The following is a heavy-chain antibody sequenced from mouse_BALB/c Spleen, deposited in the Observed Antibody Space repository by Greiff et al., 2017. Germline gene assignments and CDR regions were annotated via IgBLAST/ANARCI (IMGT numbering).Heavy chain of an antibody. J-gene: IGHJ3*01. D-gene: IGHD2-14*01. CDR1: GFTFSSYA. Sequence: EVQGVESGGGLVKPGGSLKLSCAASGFTFSSYAMSWVRQSPEKRLEWVAEISSGGSYTYYPDTVTGRFTISRDNAKNTLYLEMSSLRSEDTAMYYCATGHRYDVSYWGQGTLVTVSA. CDR3: ATGHRYDVSY. CDR2: ISSGGSYT. V-gene: IGHV5-9-4*01.